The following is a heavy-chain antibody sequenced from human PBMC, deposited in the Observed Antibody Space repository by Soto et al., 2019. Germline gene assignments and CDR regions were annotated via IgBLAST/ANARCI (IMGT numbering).Heavy chain of an antibody. V-gene: IGHV3-73*01. D-gene: IGHD2-2*02. J-gene: IGHJ4*02. Sequence: GGSLRLSCVASGLTFSGSTMHWVRQASGKGLEWVGSIRNNDNHYATAFGASVQGRFTISRDDSKNTAYLQMNSLKIEDTAIYYCITRVRDTFLDYWGQGS. CDR3: ITRVRDTFLDY. CDR1: GLTFSGST. CDR2: IRNNDNHYAT.